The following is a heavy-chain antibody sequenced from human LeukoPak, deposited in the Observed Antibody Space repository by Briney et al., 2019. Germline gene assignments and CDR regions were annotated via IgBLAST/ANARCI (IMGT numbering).Heavy chain of an antibody. CDR2: INAGNGNT. CDR3: AREGNTYCGGDCYSDY. V-gene: IGHV1-3*01. CDR1: GYTFTSYA. D-gene: IGHD2-21*02. Sequence: ASVKVSCKASGYTFTSYAMHWVRQAPGQRLEWMGWINAGNGNTKYSQKFQGRVTITRDTSASTAYMELSSLRSEDTAVYYCAREGNTYCGGDCYSDYWGQGTLVTVSS. J-gene: IGHJ4*02.